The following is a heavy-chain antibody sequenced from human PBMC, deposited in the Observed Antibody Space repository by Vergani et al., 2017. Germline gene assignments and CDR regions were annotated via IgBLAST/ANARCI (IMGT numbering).Heavy chain of an antibody. D-gene: IGHD1-1*01. V-gene: IGHV3-33*01. Sequence: QVQLVESEGGVVQPGRSLTLSCVASGCTFSSHGMHWVRQAQGKGLEWVAVIWYDGSNKYYGDSVKGRFTISRDNSKNTLYLQMNSLRVEDTAVYYCARWGNEKRLDSWGQGTLVTVSS. CDR2: IWYDGSNK. J-gene: IGHJ5*01. CDR1: GCTFSSHG. CDR3: ARWGNEKRLDS.